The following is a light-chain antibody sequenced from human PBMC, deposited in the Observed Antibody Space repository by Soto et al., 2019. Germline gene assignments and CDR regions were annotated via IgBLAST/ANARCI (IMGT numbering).Light chain of an antibody. V-gene: IGLV2-14*03. J-gene: IGLJ2*01. Sequence: QSALTQPASVSGSPGQSITISCTGTSRDVGGYNFVCWYQQQPGKAPKLIIYDVINRPSGVSNRFSGSRSGNTASLTISGLQAEDEANYYCSSYTSSSTVTFGGGTKLTVL. CDR3: SSYTSSSTVT. CDR2: DVI. CDR1: SRDVGGYNF.